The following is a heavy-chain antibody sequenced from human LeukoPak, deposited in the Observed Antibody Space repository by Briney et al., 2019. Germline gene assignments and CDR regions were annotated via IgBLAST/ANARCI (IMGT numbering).Heavy chain of an antibody. J-gene: IGHJ4*02. CDR1: GGTFSSYT. Sequence: SVKVSCKASGGTFSSYTISWVRQAPGQGLEWMGGIIPIFGTANYAQKFQGRVTITADESTSTAYMELSSLRSEDTAVYYCARVPASGYSYGPFDYWGQGTLVTVSS. CDR2: IIPIFGTA. D-gene: IGHD5-18*01. CDR3: ARVPASGYSYGPFDY. V-gene: IGHV1-69*13.